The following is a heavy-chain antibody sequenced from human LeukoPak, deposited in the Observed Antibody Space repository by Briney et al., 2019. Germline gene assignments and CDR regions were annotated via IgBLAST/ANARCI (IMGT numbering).Heavy chain of an antibody. D-gene: IGHD1-1*01. Sequence: GSLRLSCVASGFTLSSYDMSWVRQAPGMGLEWVSSISHSGGNIYYAESVKGRFTISRDNSKSTLYLQMNSLRAEDTAVYYCAKRISEVQTLGTFDYWGQGTLVTVSS. J-gene: IGHJ4*02. CDR2: ISHSGGNI. CDR3: AKRISEVQTLGTFDY. V-gene: IGHV3-23*01. CDR1: GFTLSSYD.